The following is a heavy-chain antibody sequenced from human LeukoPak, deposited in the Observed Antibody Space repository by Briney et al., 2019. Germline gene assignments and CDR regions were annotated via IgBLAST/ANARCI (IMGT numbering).Heavy chain of an antibody. CDR1: GYTFTGYY. CDR2: INPNSGGT. CDR3: ARDMAAAHVYYYYMDV. V-gene: IGHV1-2*02. J-gene: IGHJ6*03. D-gene: IGHD6-13*01. Sequence: ASAKVSCKASGYTFTGYYMHWVRQAPGQGLEWMGWINPNSGGTNYAQKFQGRVTMTRDTSISTAYMELSRLRSDDTAVYYCARDMAAAHVYYYYMDVWGKGTTVTVSS.